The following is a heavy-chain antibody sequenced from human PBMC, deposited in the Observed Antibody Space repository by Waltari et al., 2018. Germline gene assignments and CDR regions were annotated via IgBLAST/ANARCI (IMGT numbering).Heavy chain of an antibody. CDR2: IRSSGSTI. Sequence: MNWVRQAPGRGPEWVSYIRSSGSTIYYADSVKGRFTISRDSAKNSLYLQMNSLRDEDTAVYYCARVVARDWGQGTLVTVSS. V-gene: IGHV3-48*02. J-gene: IGHJ4*02. CDR3: ARVVARD.